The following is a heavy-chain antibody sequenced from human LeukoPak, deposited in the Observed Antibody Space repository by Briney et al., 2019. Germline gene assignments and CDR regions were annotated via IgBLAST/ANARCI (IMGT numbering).Heavy chain of an antibody. D-gene: IGHD2-15*01. V-gene: IGHV4-59*01. CDR2: IYYSGST. CDR3: SRLKRWSCCSCYSFLFDY. Sequence: SETLSLTCTVSGGSISSYYWSWLRQPPGKGLEWIGYIYYSGSTNYNPSLKSRVTISVDTSKNQFSLKLSSVTAADTAVYYCSRLKRWSCCSCYSFLFDYWGQGTLVTVSS. J-gene: IGHJ4*02. CDR1: GGSISSYY.